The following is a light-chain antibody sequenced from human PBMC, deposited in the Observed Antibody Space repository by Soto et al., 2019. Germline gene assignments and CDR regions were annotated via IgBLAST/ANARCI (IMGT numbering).Light chain of an antibody. CDR3: HQYGSSPGT. V-gene: IGKV3-20*01. Sequence: EIVLTQSPGTLSLSPGERATLSCRASQSVSSSYLAWYQQKPGQAPRLLIYVASSRATGIPDRFSGSGSGTDFTLTISRLEPEDFAVYYCHQYGSSPGTFGQGIKLEIK. J-gene: IGKJ2*01. CDR2: VAS. CDR1: QSVSSSY.